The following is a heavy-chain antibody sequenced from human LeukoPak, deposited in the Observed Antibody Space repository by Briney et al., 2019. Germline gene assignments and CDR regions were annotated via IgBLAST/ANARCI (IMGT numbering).Heavy chain of an antibody. Sequence: ASVKVSCKASGGTFSSYAISWVRQAPGRGLEWMGIINPSGGSTSYAQKFQGRVTMTRDTSTSTVYMELSSLRSEDTAVYYCARDNIVGAIDYWGQGTLVTVSS. CDR2: INPSGGST. CDR3: ARDNIVGAIDY. D-gene: IGHD1-26*01. V-gene: IGHV1-46*01. J-gene: IGHJ4*02. CDR1: GGTFSSYA.